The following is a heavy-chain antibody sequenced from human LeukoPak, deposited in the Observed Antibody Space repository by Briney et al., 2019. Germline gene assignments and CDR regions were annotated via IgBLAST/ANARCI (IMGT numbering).Heavy chain of an antibody. D-gene: IGHD4-17*01. CDR3: ARSFGDYGPLDY. Sequence: GGSLRLSCAASGFTFSDYYMSWIRQAPGKGLEWVAVISYDGSNKYYADSVKGRFTISRDNSKNTLYLQMNSLRAEDTAVYYCARSFGDYGPLDYWGQGTLVTVSS. J-gene: IGHJ4*02. V-gene: IGHV3-30-3*01. CDR1: GFTFSDYY. CDR2: ISYDGSNK.